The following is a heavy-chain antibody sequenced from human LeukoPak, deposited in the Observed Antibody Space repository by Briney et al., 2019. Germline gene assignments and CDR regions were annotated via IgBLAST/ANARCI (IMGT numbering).Heavy chain of an antibody. CDR2: FDPEDGET. CDR1: GYTLTELS. J-gene: IGHJ4*02. D-gene: IGHD4-17*01. Sequence: ASVTVSFKVSGYTLTELSMHWVRQAPGKGLEWMGGFDPEDGETIYAQKFQGRVTMTEDTSTDTAYMELSSLRSEDTAVYYCATSTAYGDLFDYWGQGTLVTVSS. CDR3: ATSTAYGDLFDY. V-gene: IGHV1-24*01.